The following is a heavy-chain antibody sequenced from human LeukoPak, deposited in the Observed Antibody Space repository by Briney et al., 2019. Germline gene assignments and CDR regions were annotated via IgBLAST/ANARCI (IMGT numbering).Heavy chain of an antibody. CDR3: ARDWSDKIAVAGQYYYYYYMDV. CDR1: GGSISSYY. Sequence: PSETLSLTCIVSGGSISSYYWSWLRQPAGRGLEWIGRIYTSGSTNYNPSLKSRVTMSVDTSKNQFSLKLSSVTAADTAVYYCARDWSDKIAVAGQYYYYYYMDVWGKGTTVTVSS. V-gene: IGHV4-4*07. CDR2: IYTSGST. J-gene: IGHJ6*03. D-gene: IGHD6-19*01.